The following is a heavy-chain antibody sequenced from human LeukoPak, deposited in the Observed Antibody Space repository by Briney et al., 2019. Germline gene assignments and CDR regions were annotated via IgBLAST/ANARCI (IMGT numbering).Heavy chain of an antibody. CDR1: GGSITSSSHY. CDR2: IYPSGNT. Sequence: PSETLSLTCTVSGGSITSSSHYWSWIRQPAGKGLEWIGRIYPSGNTNYNPSLKSRVTISLDTSKNQFSLKLSSVTAADTAVYYCARGYYYGSGSYTHDYWGQGTLVTVSS. V-gene: IGHV4-61*02. J-gene: IGHJ4*02. CDR3: ARGYYYGSGSYTHDY. D-gene: IGHD3-10*01.